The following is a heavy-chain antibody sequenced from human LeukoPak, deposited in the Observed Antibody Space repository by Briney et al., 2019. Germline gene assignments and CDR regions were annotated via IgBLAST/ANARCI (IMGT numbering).Heavy chain of an antibody. V-gene: IGHV3-30*04. J-gene: IGHJ4*02. CDR2: ISYDGSNK. Sequence: GGSLRLSCAASGFTFSSYAMRWVRQAPGKGLEWVAVISYDGSNKYYADSVKGRFTISRDNSKNTLYLQMNSLRAEDTAVYYCARDRASFMVRGVLNYWGQGTLVTVSS. CDR1: GFTFSSYA. D-gene: IGHD3-10*01. CDR3: ARDRASFMVRGVLNY.